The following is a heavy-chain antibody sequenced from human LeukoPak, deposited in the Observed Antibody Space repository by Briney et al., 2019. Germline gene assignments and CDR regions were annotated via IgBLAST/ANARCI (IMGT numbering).Heavy chain of an antibody. CDR1: GFTFRDYW. CDR3: ARDARVADPLDY. CDR2: IRTDGDT. V-gene: IGHV3-74*01. J-gene: IGHJ4*02. Sequence: GGSLRLSCAASGFTFRDYWMHWVRQAPDKGLMWVSRIRTDGDTSYADSVRGRFTISRDNSKNTLYLQMDSLRAEDTAVYYCARDARVADPLDYWGQGTLVTVSS.